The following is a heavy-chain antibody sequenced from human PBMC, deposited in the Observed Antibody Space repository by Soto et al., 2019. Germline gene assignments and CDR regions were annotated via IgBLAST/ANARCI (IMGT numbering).Heavy chain of an antibody. J-gene: IGHJ4*02. D-gene: IGHD6-19*01. V-gene: IGHV2-5*02. Sequence: QITLRESGPALVKPTQTLTLTCSFSGFSLTTSGVGVGWIRQPPGKAREWLALVYWDDDEHYSPSLRSRLTITKDTSKNQVVLTMTNMGPVDTATYYCAHMGVAGTLYYFDYWGQGTLVTVSS. CDR3: AHMGVAGTLYYFDY. CDR2: VYWDDDE. CDR1: GFSLTTSGVG.